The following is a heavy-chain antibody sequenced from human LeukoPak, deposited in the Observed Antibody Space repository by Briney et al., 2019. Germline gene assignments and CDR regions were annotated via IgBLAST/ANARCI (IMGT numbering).Heavy chain of an antibody. CDR1: GFTFSSYV. V-gene: IGHV3-30*18. CDR3: AKDGGDGYQPLEYSFDY. J-gene: IGHJ4*02. Sequence: GGALRLSCAASGFTFSSYVMHWVRQAPGKGLEWVAVISYDGSNKYYADSVKGRFTISRDNSKNTLYLQMNSMRAEETAVYYCAKDGGDGYQPLEYSFDYWGQGTLVTVSS. CDR2: ISYDGSNK. D-gene: IGHD2-2*01.